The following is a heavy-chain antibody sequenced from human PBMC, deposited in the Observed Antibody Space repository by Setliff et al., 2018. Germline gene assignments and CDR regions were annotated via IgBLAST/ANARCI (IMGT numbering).Heavy chain of an antibody. CDR1: SGSFSGYY. CDR2: INRSGNT. D-gene: IGHD3-22*01. J-gene: IGHJ5*02. Sequence: SLTCAVYSGSFSGYYWSWIRQPPGKGLEWIGEINRSGNTNYNPSLKSRVTISVDTSRNQFSLNLSSVTAADTAMYYCARHRTPSYYYDSSSYYSNWFDPWGQGTLVTVSS. V-gene: IGHV4-34*09. CDR3: ARHRTPSYYYDSSSYYSNWFDP.